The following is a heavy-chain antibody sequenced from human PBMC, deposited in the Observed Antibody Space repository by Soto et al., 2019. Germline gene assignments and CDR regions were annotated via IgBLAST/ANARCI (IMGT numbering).Heavy chain of an antibody. Sequence: PGGSLRLSCAASGFTFSSYAMHWVRQAPGKGLEWVAVISYDGSNKYYADSVKGRFTISRDNSKNTLYPQMNSLRAEDTAVYHCARATGNEYMDVWGKGT. V-gene: IGHV3-30-3*01. CDR3: ARATGNEYMDV. CDR1: GFTFSSYA. J-gene: IGHJ6*04. D-gene: IGHD1-1*01. CDR2: ISYDGSNK.